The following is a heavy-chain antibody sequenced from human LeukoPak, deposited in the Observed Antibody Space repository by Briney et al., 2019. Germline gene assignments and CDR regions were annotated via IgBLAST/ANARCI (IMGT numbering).Heavy chain of an antibody. CDR1: GFTLSSYT. J-gene: IGHJ4*02. CDR3: AKDDRYYDSSGYYFDY. V-gene: IGHV3-21*04. Sequence: GGSLRLSCAASGFTLSSYTMKWVRQAPGKGLEWVSSISSSSSYIYYADSVKGRFTISRDNAKNSLYLQMNSLRAEDTAVYYCAKDDRYYDSSGYYFDYWGQGTLVTVSS. CDR2: ISSSSSYI. D-gene: IGHD3-22*01.